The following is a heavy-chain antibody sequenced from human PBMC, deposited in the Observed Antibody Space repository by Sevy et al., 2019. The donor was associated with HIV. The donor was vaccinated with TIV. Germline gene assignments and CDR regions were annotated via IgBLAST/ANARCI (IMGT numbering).Heavy chain of an antibody. CDR1: GFTFSKYS. CDR2: LSFGCGEI. V-gene: IGHV3-23*01. J-gene: IGHJ4*02. Sequence: GGSLRLSCAASGFTFSKYSMSWVRQPPGKGLEWVSTLSFGCGEINYADSVKGRFTISRDNSKSSVYLQMNNLRPEDTAVYYCAREGCTKPXDYWGQGTLVTVSS. D-gene: IGHD2-8*01. CDR3: AREGCTKPXDY.